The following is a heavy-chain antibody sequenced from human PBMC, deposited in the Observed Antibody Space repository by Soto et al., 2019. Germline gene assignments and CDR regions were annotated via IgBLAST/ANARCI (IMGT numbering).Heavy chain of an antibody. CDR2: IYPGDSDT. V-gene: IGHV5-51*01. J-gene: IGHJ4*02. CDR3: ARIPIQYSSSSSFDY. Sequence: GESLKISCKGSGYSFTSYWMGWVRQMPGKGLEWMGIIYPGDSDTRYSPSFQGQVTISADKSISTAYLQWSSLKASDTAMYYCARIPIQYSSSSSFDYWGQGTLVTVSS. D-gene: IGHD6-6*01. CDR1: GYSFTSYW.